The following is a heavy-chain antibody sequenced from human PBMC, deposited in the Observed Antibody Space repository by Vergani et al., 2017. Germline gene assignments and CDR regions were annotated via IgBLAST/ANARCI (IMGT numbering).Heavy chain of an antibody. V-gene: IGHV1-46*01. CDR3: ARDYPMVRAVAVTLGY. J-gene: IGHJ4*02. D-gene: IGHD6-19*01. CDR1: GYTFTNYY. Sequence: QVLLVPSGAAVKKPGASVRVSCKTSGYTFTNYYIHWVRQAPGQGLEWMGIINPSGGSTTYAQQFQGRLTMTRDTSTSTVYLDLSNLRSEDTAVYYCARDYPMVRAVAVTLGYWGQGTLVTVSS. CDR2: INPSGGST.